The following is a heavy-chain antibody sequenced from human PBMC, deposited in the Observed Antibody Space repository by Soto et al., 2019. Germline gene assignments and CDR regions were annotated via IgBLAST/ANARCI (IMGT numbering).Heavy chain of an antibody. CDR3: ARGRCSSTSCYIPHWFDP. Sequence: EVQLVESGGGLVKPGGSLRLSCAASGFTFSRYSMNWVRHAPGKGLEWVSSISGSSSYIYYADSVKGRFTISRDNAKNSLYLQMNSLRAEDTAVYYCARGRCSSTSCYIPHWFDPWGQGTLVTVSS. J-gene: IGHJ5*02. CDR2: ISGSSSYI. D-gene: IGHD2-2*02. V-gene: IGHV3-21*06. CDR1: GFTFSRYS.